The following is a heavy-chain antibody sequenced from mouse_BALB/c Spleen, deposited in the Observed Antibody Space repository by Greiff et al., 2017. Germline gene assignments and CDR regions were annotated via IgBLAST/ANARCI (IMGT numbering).Heavy chain of an antibody. J-gene: IGHJ2*01. CDR2: IDPANGNT. CDR1: GFNIKDYY. Sequence: EVQLQQSGAELVRSGASVKLSCTASGFNIKDYYMHWVKQRPEQGLEWIGRIDPANGNTKYDPKFQGKATITADTSSNTAYLQLSSLTSEDTAVYYCAREGFITTAFDYWGQGTTLTVSS. CDR3: AREGFITTAFDY. D-gene: IGHD1-1*01. V-gene: IGHV14-3*02.